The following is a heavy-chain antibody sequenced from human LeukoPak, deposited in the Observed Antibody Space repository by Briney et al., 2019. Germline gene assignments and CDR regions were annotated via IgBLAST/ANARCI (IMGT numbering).Heavy chain of an antibody. CDR3: ARARVPEATYDY. V-gene: IGHV1-69*04. CDR2: IIPILGIA. Sequence: ASVTVSCKASGGTFSSYAISWVRPAPGQGVEWMGRIIPILGIANYAQKFQGRVTITADKSTSTAYMELSSLRSEDTAVYFCARARVPEATYDYWGQGTLVTVSS. J-gene: IGHJ4*02. CDR1: GGTFSSYA. D-gene: IGHD5-12*01.